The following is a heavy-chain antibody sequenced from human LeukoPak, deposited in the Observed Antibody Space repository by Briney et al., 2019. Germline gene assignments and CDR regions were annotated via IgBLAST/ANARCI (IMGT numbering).Heavy chain of an antibody. Sequence: PSQTLSLTCTVSGGSISSGDRYWSWIRQSPGKGLEWIGYIYSTGNTYYNPSLKGRVIISVDTFKNQFSLELNSVTAADTAVYYCARDSYSYGYGGFDYWGQGILVTVSS. J-gene: IGHJ4*02. CDR3: ARDSYSYGYGGFDY. D-gene: IGHD5-18*01. CDR2: IYSTGNT. V-gene: IGHV4-30-4*01. CDR1: GGSISSGDRY.